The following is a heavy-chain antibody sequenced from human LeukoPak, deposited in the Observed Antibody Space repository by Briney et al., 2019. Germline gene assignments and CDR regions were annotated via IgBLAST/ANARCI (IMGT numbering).Heavy chain of an antibody. CDR1: GFTFSSYS. J-gene: IGHJ4*02. CDR3: AGDQYGDYVPPYYFDY. D-gene: IGHD4-17*01. CDR2: ISSSSSYI. Sequence: GGSLRLSCAASGFTFSSYSMNWVRQAPGKGLEWVSSISSSSSYIYYADSVKGRFTISRDNAKNSLYLQMNSLRAEDTAVYYCAGDQYGDYVPPYYFDYWGQGTLVTVSS. V-gene: IGHV3-21*01.